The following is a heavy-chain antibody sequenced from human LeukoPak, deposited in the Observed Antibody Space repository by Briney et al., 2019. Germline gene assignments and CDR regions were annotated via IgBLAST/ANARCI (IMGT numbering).Heavy chain of an antibody. Sequence: SETLSLTCAVYGGSFSGYYWSWIRQPPGKGLEWIGEINHIGSTNYNPSLQSRVTISVDPSKNQFSLKLSSVTAADTAVYYCARGYPERRYFDYWGQGTLVTVSS. D-gene: IGHD1-14*01. CDR3: ARGYPERRYFDY. J-gene: IGHJ4*02. CDR1: GGSFSGYY. V-gene: IGHV4-34*01. CDR2: INHIGST.